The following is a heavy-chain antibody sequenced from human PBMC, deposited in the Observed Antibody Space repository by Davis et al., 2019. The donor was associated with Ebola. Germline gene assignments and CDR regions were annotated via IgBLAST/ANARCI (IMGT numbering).Heavy chain of an antibody. CDR2: IHHSGTT. J-gene: IGHJ4*02. V-gene: IGHV4-4*02. CDR1: GDSISSLEW. Sequence: MPSETLSLTCAVSGDSISSLEWWSWVRQPPGKVLEWIGEIHHSGTTNYNPSLKSRVTISVDESKNQLSLRLSSVTAADTAVYYCARNKYCITTICYALDFWGQGTLVTVSS. D-gene: IGHD2-2*01. CDR3: ARNKYCITTICYALDF.